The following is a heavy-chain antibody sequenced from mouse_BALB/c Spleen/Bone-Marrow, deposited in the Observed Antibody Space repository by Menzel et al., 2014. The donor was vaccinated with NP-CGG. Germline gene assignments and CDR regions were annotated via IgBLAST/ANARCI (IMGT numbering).Heavy chain of an antibody. J-gene: IGHJ4*01. V-gene: IGHV1-63*02. CDR1: GYTFTNYW. CDR2: IYPGGGYT. Sequence: VQLQQSGAELVRPGTSVKMSCKAAGYTFTNYWIGWVKQWPGHGLEWIGDIYPGGGYTNYNEKFRGKATLTADTSSSTAYMQLSSLTSEDSAVYYCAIHGEAMDYWGQGTSVTVSS. CDR3: AIHGEAMDY.